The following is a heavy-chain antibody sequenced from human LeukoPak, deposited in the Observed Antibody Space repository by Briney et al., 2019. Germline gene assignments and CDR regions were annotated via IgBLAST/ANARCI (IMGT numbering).Heavy chain of an antibody. CDR3: ARDVGFGELVIDY. Sequence: ASVKVSCKASGYTFTGYYMRWVRQAPGQGLEWMGWINPNSGGTNYAQKFQGRVTMTRDTSISTAYMELSRLRSDDTAVYYCARDVGFGELVIDYWGQGTLVTVSS. CDR2: INPNSGGT. D-gene: IGHD3-10*01. J-gene: IGHJ4*02. V-gene: IGHV1-2*02. CDR1: GYTFTGYY.